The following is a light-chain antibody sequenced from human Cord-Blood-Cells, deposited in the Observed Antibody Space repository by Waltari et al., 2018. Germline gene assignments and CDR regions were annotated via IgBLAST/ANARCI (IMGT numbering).Light chain of an antibody. Sequence: DIKMTQSPPSLSASAAERVTITCQASQDISNYLNWYQQKPGKAPKLLIYDASNLETGVPSRFSGSGSGTDFTFTISSLQPEDIATYYCQQYDNLPYSFGQGTKLEIK. J-gene: IGKJ2*03. V-gene: IGKV1-33*01. CDR3: QQYDNLPYS. CDR2: DAS. CDR1: QDISNY.